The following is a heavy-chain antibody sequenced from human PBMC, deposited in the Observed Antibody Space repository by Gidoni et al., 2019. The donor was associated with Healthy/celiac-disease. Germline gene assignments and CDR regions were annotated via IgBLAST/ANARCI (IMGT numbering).Heavy chain of an antibody. CDR2: ISWNSGSI. Sequence: EVQLVESGGGLVQPGRSLRLSCAASGFTFDDYAMHWVRQAPGKGLEWVSGISWNSGSIGYADSVKGRFTISRDNAKNSLYLQMNSLSAEDTALYYCAKDKAAMVEEHYGMDVWGQGTTVTVSS. V-gene: IGHV3-9*01. CDR1: GFTFDDYA. D-gene: IGHD5-18*01. J-gene: IGHJ6*02. CDR3: AKDKAAMVEEHYGMDV.